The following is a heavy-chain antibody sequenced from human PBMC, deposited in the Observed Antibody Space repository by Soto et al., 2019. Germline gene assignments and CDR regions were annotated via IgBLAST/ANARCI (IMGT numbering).Heavy chain of an antibody. CDR2: INSDGSST. CDR3: ARVGYTYGMDV. D-gene: IGHD5-18*01. Sequence: PGGSLRLSCAASGFTFSTYWMYWVRQAPGKGLVWVSRINSDGSSTNYADSVKGRFTISRDNAKNTLYLQMNSLRAEDTAVYYCARVGYTYGMDVWGQGTTVTVSS. J-gene: IGHJ6*02. V-gene: IGHV3-74*01. CDR1: GFTFSTYW.